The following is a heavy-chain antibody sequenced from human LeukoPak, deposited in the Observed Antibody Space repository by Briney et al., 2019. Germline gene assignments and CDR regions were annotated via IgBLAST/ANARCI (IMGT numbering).Heavy chain of an antibody. CDR2: SHYSGSS. CDR3: ARRRDILTGNGLSYYYMDV. D-gene: IGHD3-9*01. J-gene: IGHJ6*03. CDR1: GGSISNYY. Sequence: SETLSLTCTVSGGSISNYYWSWIRQPPGKGLEWIWYSHYSGSSNYKPSLKSRVTISVDTSKNQFSLKLTSVTAADTAVYYCARRRDILTGNGLSYYYMDVWGKGTTVTVSS. V-gene: IGHV4-59*08.